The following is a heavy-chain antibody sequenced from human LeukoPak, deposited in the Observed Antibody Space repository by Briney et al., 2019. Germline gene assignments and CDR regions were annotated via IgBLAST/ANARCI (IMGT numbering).Heavy chain of an antibody. Sequence: SETLSLTCSVSGDSISTSSSYWGWIRQPPGKGLEWIGSIYYSGSTYYNPSLKSRVTISVDTSKNQFSLKLSSVTAADTAVYYCARADIVVVVAATLYYFDYWGQGTLVTVSS. CDR1: GDSISTSSSY. D-gene: IGHD2-15*01. CDR2: IYYSGST. V-gene: IGHV4-39*07. J-gene: IGHJ4*02. CDR3: ARADIVVVVAATLYYFDY.